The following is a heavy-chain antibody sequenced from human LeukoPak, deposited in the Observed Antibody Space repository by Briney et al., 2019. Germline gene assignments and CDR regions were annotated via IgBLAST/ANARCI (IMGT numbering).Heavy chain of an antibody. Sequence: PGGSLRLSCAASGFTFSSYGMHWVRQAPGKGLEWVAVISYDGSNKYYADSVKGRFTISRDNSKNTLYLQMNSLRAEDTAVYYCARDILTKQAYSGYDNWGQGTLVTVSS. J-gene: IGHJ4*02. CDR1: GFTFSSYG. CDR3: ARDILTKQAYSGYDN. V-gene: IGHV3-30*03. CDR2: ISYDGSNK. D-gene: IGHD5-12*01.